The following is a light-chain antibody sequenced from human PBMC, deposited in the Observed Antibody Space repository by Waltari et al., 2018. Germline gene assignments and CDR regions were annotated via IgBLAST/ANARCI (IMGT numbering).Light chain of an antibody. CDR3: SSYASSSTLWV. CDR2: EVS. Sequence: QSALTQPASVSGSPGQSITISCTGTSSDVGGYKYVSWYQQHPGKAPKLMIYEVSNRPSGMSSRFSGSKSGNMASLTISGRQAEDEADYYCSSYASSSTLWVFGGGTKLTVL. V-gene: IGLV2-14*01. CDR1: SSDVGGYKY. J-gene: IGLJ3*02.